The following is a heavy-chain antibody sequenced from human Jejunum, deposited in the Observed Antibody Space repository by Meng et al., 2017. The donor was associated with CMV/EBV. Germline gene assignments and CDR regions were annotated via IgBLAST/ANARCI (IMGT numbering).Heavy chain of an antibody. Sequence: QVRLQRQGPGLGKPSQTLSPSCAISGDSVSSNTVAWNWIRLSPSRGLEWLGRTYYRSKWYSEYTVSVRSRISITPDTSKNQFSLQLTSVTPDDTAVYYCARGEDSSLDYWGQGTLVTVSS. CDR2: TYYRSKWYS. D-gene: IGHD6-13*01. CDR3: ARGEDSSLDY. V-gene: IGHV6-1*01. J-gene: IGHJ4*02. CDR1: GDSVSSNTVA.